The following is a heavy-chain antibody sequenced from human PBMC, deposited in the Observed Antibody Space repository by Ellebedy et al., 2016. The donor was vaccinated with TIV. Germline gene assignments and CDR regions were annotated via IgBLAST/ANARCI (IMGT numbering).Heavy chain of an antibody. CDR3: ARELVDTAMAIDY. V-gene: IGHV3-30*04. D-gene: IGHD5-18*01. J-gene: IGHJ4*02. Sequence: GESLKISXAASGFTFSSYAMHWVRQAPGKGLEWVAVISYDGSNKYYADSVKGRFTISRDNSKNTLYLQMNSLRAEDTAVYYCARELVDTAMAIDYWGQGTLVTVSS. CDR2: ISYDGSNK. CDR1: GFTFSSYA.